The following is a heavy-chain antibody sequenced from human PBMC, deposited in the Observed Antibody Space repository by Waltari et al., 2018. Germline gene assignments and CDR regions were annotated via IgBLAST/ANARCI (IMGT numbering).Heavy chain of an antibody. CDR1: GFTFSYYT. D-gene: IGHD3-22*01. J-gene: IGHJ3*02. CDR3: ARDRRPTLILGSGAFDI. CDR2: ITSDGTHT. V-gene: IGHV3-21*01. Sequence: EVQLVESGGGLVRPGGSLRLSCAASGFTFSYYTMHGVRQAPGKGPEWISFITSDGTHTTYADSVRGRFTISRDNTKNSLFLQINSLRADDTAVYYCARDRRPTLILGSGAFDIWGQGIKVNVSS.